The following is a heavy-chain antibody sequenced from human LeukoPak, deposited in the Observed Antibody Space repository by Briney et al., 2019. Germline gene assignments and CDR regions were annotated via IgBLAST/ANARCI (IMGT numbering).Heavy chain of an antibody. Sequence: PPETLSLTCAVYGGSFSGYYWSWIRHPPGEGLEWIGELNHSGSTNYNPSLKSRVTISVDTSKNQFCLKLSSVTAADTAVYYCGRRVDYFGDAFDIRGQGTMVTVSS. V-gene: IGHV4-34*01. D-gene: IGHD2/OR15-2a*01. CDR1: GGSFSGYY. CDR2: LNHSGST. J-gene: IGHJ3*02. CDR3: GRRVDYFGDAFDI.